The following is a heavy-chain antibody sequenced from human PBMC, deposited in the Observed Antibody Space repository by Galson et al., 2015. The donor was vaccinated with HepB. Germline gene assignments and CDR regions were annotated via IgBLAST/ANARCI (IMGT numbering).Heavy chain of an antibody. D-gene: IGHD6-13*01. CDR1: GGTLSSYA. J-gene: IGHJ4*02. CDR2: IIPIFGTA. Sequence: SVKVSCKASGGTLSSYAISWVRQAPGQGLEWMGGIIPIFGTANYAQKFQGRVTITADESTSTAYMELSSLRSEDTAVYYCAREGDRGRAAGTGKLGYWGQGTLVTVSS. CDR3: AREGDRGRAAGTGKLGY. V-gene: IGHV1-69*13.